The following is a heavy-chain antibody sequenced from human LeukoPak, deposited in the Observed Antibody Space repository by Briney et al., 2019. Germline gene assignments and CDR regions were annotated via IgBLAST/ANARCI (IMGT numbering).Heavy chain of an antibody. D-gene: IGHD1-26*01. V-gene: IGHV3-53*01. CDR3: AKGRILVGATSFDY. J-gene: IGHJ4*02. CDR2: IYSGGST. Sequence: PGGSLRLSCAASGFTVSSNYMSWVRQAPGKGLEWVSVIYSGGSTYYADSVKGRFTISRDNSKNTLYLQMNSLRAEDTAVYYCAKGRILVGATSFDYWGQGTLVTVSS. CDR1: GFTVSSNY.